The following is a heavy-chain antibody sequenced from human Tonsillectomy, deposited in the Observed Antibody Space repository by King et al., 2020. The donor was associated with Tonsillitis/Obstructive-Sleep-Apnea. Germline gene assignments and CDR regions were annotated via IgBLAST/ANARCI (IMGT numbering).Heavy chain of an antibody. CDR1: GFTFSNYA. Sequence: VQLVESGGGLVQPGGSLRLSCSASGFTFSNYAMSWVRLAPGKGLEWVSVITRSGTSTYYADSVKGRFTISRDNSKNTLYLQINSLRTEDTAGYYCSKDGGGSVHGYYFDYWGPGTLVTVFS. CDR3: SKDGGGSVHGYYFDY. V-gene: IGHV3-23*04. J-gene: IGHJ4*02. CDR2: ITRSGTST. D-gene: IGHD2-15*01.